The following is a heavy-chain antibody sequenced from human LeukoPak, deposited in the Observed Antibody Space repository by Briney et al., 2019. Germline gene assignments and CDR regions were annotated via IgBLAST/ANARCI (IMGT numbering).Heavy chain of an antibody. CDR1: GGSFSGYY. CDR3: ARQPPTPFYSDNSAGGY. CDR2: INHSGST. V-gene: IGHV4-34*01. J-gene: IGHJ4*02. Sequence: TSETLSLTCAVYGGSFSGYYWSWIRQPPGKGLEWIGAINHSGSTTYNPSLKSRVTMSVDASKNQFSLKLNSVTAADTAVYYCARQPPTPFYSDNSAGGYWGQGTLVTVSS. D-gene: IGHD3-22*01.